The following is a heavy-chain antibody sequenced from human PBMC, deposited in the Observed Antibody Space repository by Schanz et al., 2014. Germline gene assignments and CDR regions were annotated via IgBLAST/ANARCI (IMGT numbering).Heavy chain of an antibody. CDR1: GGTFSRLT. CDR2: VIPILGVT. J-gene: IGHJ4*02. D-gene: IGHD3-22*01. V-gene: IGHV1-69*10. Sequence: QVQLVQSGAEVKKPGASVKVSCKASGGTFSRLTFSWVRQAPGQGLEWMGGVIPILGVTHYAQKFQGRVTVTSDTSTSTVYMELSYLRAEDTAVYYCARAFDSSGYDIDYWGQGTLVTVSS. CDR3: ARAFDSSGYDIDY.